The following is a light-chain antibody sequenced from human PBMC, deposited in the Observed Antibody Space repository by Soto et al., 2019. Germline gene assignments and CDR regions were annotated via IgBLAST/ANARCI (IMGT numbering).Light chain of an antibody. CDR2: DAS. V-gene: IGKV3-11*01. CDR3: QQRGNWPLT. J-gene: IGKJ1*01. CDR1: QSVSSY. Sequence: EIVLTQSPATLSLSPGERATLSCRASQSVSSYFAWYQQKPGQAPRLLIYDASNRATGIPARFSGSGSGTDFTLTISSLEPEDLAVYYCQQRGNWPLTFGQGTKVDIK.